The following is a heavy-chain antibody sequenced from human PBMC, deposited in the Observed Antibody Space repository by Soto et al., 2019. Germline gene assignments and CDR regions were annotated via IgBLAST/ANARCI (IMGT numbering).Heavy chain of an antibody. CDR1: GYTFTSYT. Sequence: DSVKVSCKASGYTFTSYTVSWVRQAPGQGLEWVGWIGPSSGNTDSARNLQGRVTMTTDTSTSTAYMELRSLRSDDTAVYYCARDTGNFFDYWGQGTLVTVSS. CDR3: ARDTGNFFDY. CDR2: IGPSSGNT. J-gene: IGHJ4*02. V-gene: IGHV1-18*01.